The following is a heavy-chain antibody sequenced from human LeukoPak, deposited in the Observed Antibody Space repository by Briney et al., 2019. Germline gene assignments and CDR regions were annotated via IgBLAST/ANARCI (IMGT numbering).Heavy chain of an antibody. J-gene: IGHJ4*02. D-gene: IGHD3-10*01. Sequence: GGSLRLSCAGSGYPFSSYHMHWLHQAPGKGLEWVALISYDGSKKYYPDSLQGRVTVSRDNSKNTLYLQLQNLRPEDTAVYYCVLLSLTPGWGQGTLVTVSS. CDR3: VLLSLTPG. CDR1: GYPFSSYH. CDR2: ISYDGSKK. V-gene: IGHV3-30*03.